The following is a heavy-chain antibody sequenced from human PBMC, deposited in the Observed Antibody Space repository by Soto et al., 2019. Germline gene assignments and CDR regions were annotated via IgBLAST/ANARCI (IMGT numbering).Heavy chain of an antibody. D-gene: IGHD2-21*02. J-gene: IGHJ4*02. CDR3: VRGLVVTASKGYFDY. CDR1: GGTFSSYT. V-gene: IGHV1-69*02. CDR2: IIPILGIA. Sequence: QVQLVQSGAEVKKPGSSVKVSCKASGGTFSSYTISWVRQAPGQGLEWMGRIIPILGIANYAQKFQGRVTITADKSTSTAYKELSSLRSEDTAVYYCVRGLVVTASKGYFDYWGQGTLVTVSS.